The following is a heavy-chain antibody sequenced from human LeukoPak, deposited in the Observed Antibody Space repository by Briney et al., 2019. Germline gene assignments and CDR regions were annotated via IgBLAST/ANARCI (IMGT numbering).Heavy chain of an antibody. J-gene: IGHJ6*02. CDR3: ARDRITIFGVYYYYYGMDV. CDR2: IYYSGST. Sequence: SETLSLTCTVSGGSISSYYWSWIRQPPGKGLEWIGYIYYSGSTYYNPSLKSRVTISVDTSKNQFSLKLSSVTAADTAVYYCARDRITIFGVYYYYYGMDVWGQGTTVTVSS. V-gene: IGHV4-59*12. D-gene: IGHD3-3*01. CDR1: GGSISSYY.